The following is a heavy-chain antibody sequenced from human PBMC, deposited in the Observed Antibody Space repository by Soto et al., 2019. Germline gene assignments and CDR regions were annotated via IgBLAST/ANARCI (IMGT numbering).Heavy chain of an antibody. J-gene: IGHJ4*02. CDR1: GYTLSTYG. V-gene: IGHV1-18*01. D-gene: IGHD6-13*01. Sequence: QVQLVQSGAEMKEPGASVKVSCKASGYTLSTYGISWVRQAPGQGLEWMGWISAYNGDTNYAQKLRVTVAXTXXXSXXTDYMEVRSLRFDDTAVYYCARAPRTLAPPGSLAFWGQGTLVTVSS. CDR2: ISAYNGDT. CDR3: ARAPRTLAPPGSLAF.